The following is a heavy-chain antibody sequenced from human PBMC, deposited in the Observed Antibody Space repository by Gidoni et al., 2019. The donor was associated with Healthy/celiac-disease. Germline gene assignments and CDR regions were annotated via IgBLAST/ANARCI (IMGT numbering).Heavy chain of an antibody. CDR2: IWYDGSNK. CDR1: GFTFSSYG. Sequence: QVQLVESGGGVVQPGRSLRLSCAASGFTFSSYGMHWVRQAPGKGLEWVEVIWYDGSNKYYADAVKGRFTISRDNSKNTLYLQMNSLRAEDTAAYYCARDEGGDCTNGVCYTGWFDPWGQGTLVTVSS. V-gene: IGHV3-33*01. CDR3: ARDEGGDCTNGVCYTGWFDP. J-gene: IGHJ5*02. D-gene: IGHD2-8*01.